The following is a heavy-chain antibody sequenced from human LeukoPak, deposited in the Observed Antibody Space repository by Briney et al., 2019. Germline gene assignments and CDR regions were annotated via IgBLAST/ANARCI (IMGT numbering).Heavy chain of an antibody. Sequence: GGSLRLSCAASGFTFSDYYMSWIRQAPGKGLEWVGRIRRNSDGGTIDYAAPVKGRFALSRDDSKNTLYLHMSSLQTEDTAVYYCATDFYDTTWGQGTLVTVSS. D-gene: IGHD3-22*01. CDR2: IRRNSDGGTI. CDR3: ATDFYDTT. V-gene: IGHV3-15*01. J-gene: IGHJ5*02. CDR1: GFTFSDYY.